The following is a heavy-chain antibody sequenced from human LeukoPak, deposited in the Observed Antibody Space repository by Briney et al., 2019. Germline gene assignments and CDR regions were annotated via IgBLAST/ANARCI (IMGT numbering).Heavy chain of an antibody. J-gene: IGHJ2*01. V-gene: IGHV4-59*12. D-gene: IGHD3-10*01. CDR3: ARAITMVRGVIIPWYFDL. CDR1: GGSISSYY. Sequence: SETLSLTCTVSGGSISSYYWSWIRQPPGKGLEWIAYIYYSGSTDYNPSLKSRVTISLDTSKNQFSLKLSSVTAADTAVYYCARAITMVRGVIIPWYFDLWGRGTLVTVSS. CDR2: IYYSGST.